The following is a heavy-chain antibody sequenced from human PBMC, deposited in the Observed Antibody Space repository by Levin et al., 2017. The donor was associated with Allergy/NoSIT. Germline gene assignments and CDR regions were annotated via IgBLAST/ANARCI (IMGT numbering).Heavy chain of an antibody. V-gene: IGHV5-51*01. D-gene: IGHD2-15*01. Sequence: GESLKISCKGSGYSFTNYWIGWVRQMPGKGLEWMGIIYPGDSDTRYSPSFQGQVTISADKSISTAYLQWSSLKASDTAMYYCARPFCSGGRCYAHYFDFWGQGTLVTVSS. CDR3: ARPFCSGGRCYAHYFDF. J-gene: IGHJ4*02. CDR2: IYPGDSDT. CDR1: GYSFTNYW.